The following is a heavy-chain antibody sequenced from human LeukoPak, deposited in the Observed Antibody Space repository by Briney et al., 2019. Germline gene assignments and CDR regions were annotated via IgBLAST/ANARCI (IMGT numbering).Heavy chain of an antibody. CDR1: GYTFTSYY. V-gene: IGHV1-46*01. J-gene: IGHJ5*02. D-gene: IGHD3-10*01. CDR2: INPSGGST. CDR3: ARADQPPREWFGELFPSWFDP. Sequence: GASVKVSCKASGYTFTSYYKHWVRQAPGQGLEWMGIINPSGGSTSYAQKFQGRVTMTRDTSTSTDYMELSSLRSEATAVYYCARADQPPREWFGELFPSWFDPGGQGTLVTVSS.